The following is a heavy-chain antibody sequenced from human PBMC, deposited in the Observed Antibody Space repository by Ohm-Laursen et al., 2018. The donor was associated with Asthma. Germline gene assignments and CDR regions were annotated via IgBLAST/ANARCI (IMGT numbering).Heavy chain of an antibody. V-gene: IGHV4-31*03. CDR2: IHYSGTT. CDR3: ARDGRLRGSFDY. Sequence: TLSLTCTVSGGSISSGGYYWSWIRQHPGEGLEWIGNIHYSGTTIYTPSLESRLTISLDTSKNQFSLNLSSVTAADTALYFCARDGRLRGSFDYWGQGNLVTVSS. J-gene: IGHJ4*02. CDR1: GGSISSGGYY. D-gene: IGHD3-10*01.